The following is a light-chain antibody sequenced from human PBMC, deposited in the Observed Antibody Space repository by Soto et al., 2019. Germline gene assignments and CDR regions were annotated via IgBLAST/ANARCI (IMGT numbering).Light chain of an antibody. CDR1: SSDVGSYNL. Sequence: QSALTQPASVSGSPGQSITISCTGTSSDVGSYNLVSWYQQHPGKAPKLTIYEVSKRPSGVSNRFSGSKSGNTASLTISELQAEDEADYYCCSYAGSSTFYVFGTGTKLTVL. V-gene: IGLV2-23*02. J-gene: IGLJ1*01. CDR3: CSYAGSSTFYV. CDR2: EVS.